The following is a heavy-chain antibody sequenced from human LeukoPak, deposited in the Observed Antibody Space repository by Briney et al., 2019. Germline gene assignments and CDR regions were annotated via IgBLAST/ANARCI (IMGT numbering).Heavy chain of an antibody. J-gene: IGHJ6*03. CDR2: IRYDGSNK. V-gene: IGHV3-30*02. D-gene: IGHD3-3*01. Sequence: GGSLRLSCAASGFTFSSYWMHWVRQAPGKGLEWVAFIRYDGSNKYYADSVKGRFTISRDNSKNTLYLQMNSLRAEDTAVYYCAKGNDFWSGYFRDYYYYYYMDVWGKGTTVTVSS. CDR3: AKGNDFWSGYFRDYYYYYYMDV. CDR1: GFTFSSYW.